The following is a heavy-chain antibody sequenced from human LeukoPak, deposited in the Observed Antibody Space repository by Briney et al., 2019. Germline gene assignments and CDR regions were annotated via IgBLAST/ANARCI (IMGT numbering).Heavy chain of an antibody. J-gene: IGHJ6*02. V-gene: IGHV1-46*01. CDR2: INPSGGST. D-gene: IGHD3-10*01. CDR3: ARNGFRSVGKLTGSMVRGVSSMDV. Sequence: GASVKVSCKASGYTFTNYYMHWVRQAPGQGLEWMGIINPSGGSTSYAQKFQGRVTMTRDTSTSTVYMELSSLRSEDTAVYYCARNGFRSVGKLTGSMVRGVSSMDVWGQGTTVTVSS. CDR1: GYTFTNYY.